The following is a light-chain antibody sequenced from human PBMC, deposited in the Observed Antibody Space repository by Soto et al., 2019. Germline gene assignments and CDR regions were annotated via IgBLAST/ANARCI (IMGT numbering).Light chain of an antibody. V-gene: IGKV1-9*01. CDR3: QQLNSYPIT. CDR2: AAS. Sequence: IPLTQSPSSLSASVGESVTITCRASQDISSYLAWYQQKPGKAPKLLIYAASTLQSGVPSRFSGSGSGTDFTLTISSLQPEDFATYYCQQLNSYPITFGQGTRLEIK. CDR1: QDISSY. J-gene: IGKJ5*01.